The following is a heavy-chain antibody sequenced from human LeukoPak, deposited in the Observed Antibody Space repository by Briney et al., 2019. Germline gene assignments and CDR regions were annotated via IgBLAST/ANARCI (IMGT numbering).Heavy chain of an antibody. CDR2: IHPSGST. CDR1: GGSFSDYY. V-gene: IGHV4-34*01. Sequence: SETLSLTCTVYGGSFSDYYWGWIRQPPGKGLEWIGEIHPSGSTNYSPSLKSRVTTSLDASKNQFALNRSSVAAADTAVYFCARVGYSYVINDWSRTGLGAYPTKYYYHMDVWDKGTTVTVSS. J-gene: IGHJ6*03. CDR3: ARVGYSYVINDWSRTGLGAYPTKYYYHMDV. D-gene: IGHD5-18*01.